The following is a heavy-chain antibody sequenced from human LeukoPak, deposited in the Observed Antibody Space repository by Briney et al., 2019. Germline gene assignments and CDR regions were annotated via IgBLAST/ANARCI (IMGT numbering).Heavy chain of an antibody. V-gene: IGHV4-34*01. Sequence: SGTLSLTCAVYGGSFSGYYWSWIRQPPGKGLEWIGEINHSGSTNYNPSLKSRVTISVDTSKNQFSLKLSSVTAADTAVYYCARAGYCSSTSCYSGRIDYWGQGTLVTVSS. CDR1: GGSFSGYY. D-gene: IGHD2-2*01. J-gene: IGHJ4*02. CDR2: INHSGST. CDR3: ARAGYCSSTSCYSGRIDY.